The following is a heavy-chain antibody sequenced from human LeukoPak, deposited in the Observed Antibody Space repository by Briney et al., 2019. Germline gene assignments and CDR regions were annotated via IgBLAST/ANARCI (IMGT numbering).Heavy chain of an antibody. CDR1: GGSISSYY. Sequence: PSETLSLTCTVSGGSISSYYWSWIQQPPGKGLEWIGYIYYSGSTNYNPSLKSRVTISVDTSKNQFSLKLSSVTAADTAVYYGARHPHSSGWYGVGFDPWGQGTLVTVSS. CDR2: IYYSGST. CDR3: ARHPHSSGWYGVGFDP. J-gene: IGHJ5*02. V-gene: IGHV4-59*08. D-gene: IGHD6-19*01.